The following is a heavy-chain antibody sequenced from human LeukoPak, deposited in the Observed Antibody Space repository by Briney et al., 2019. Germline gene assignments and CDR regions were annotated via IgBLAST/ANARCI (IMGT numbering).Heavy chain of an antibody. J-gene: IGHJ4*02. CDR3: VRDLREADH. Sequence: GGSLRLSCVASGFTFSAYCMHWVRHGPEKGLEWVSRICPDGSVVNHADSVKGRFTTSRDNARNTVFLQMNSLRVDDTAVYYCVRDLREADHWGLGTLVTVSS. CDR2: ICPDGSVV. CDR1: GFTFSAYC. V-gene: IGHV3-74*01. D-gene: IGHD3-10*01.